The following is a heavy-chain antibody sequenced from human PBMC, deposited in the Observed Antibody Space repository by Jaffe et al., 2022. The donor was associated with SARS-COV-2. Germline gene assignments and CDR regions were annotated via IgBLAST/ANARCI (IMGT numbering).Heavy chain of an antibody. D-gene: IGHD3-10*01. V-gene: IGHV3-21*01. CDR2: ISSSSSYI. J-gene: IGHJ6*02. CDR3: ASPKGSGKPEGGYYYYYGMDV. Sequence: EVQLVESGGGLVKPGGSLRLSCAASGFTFSSYSMNWVRQAPGKGLEWVSSISSSSSYIYYADSVKGRFTISRDNAKNSLYLQMNSLRAEDTAVYYCASPKGSGKPEGGYYYYYGMDVWGQGTTVTVSS. CDR1: GFTFSSYS.